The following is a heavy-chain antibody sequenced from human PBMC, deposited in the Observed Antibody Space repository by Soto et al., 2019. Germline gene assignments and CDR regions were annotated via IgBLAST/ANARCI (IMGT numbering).Heavy chain of an antibody. J-gene: IGHJ6*02. CDR3: ERVSEAAGMGGSYYDSGMDV. V-gene: IGHV4-39*01. Sequence: SETLSLTCTVSGGSISSSSYYWGWIRQPPGKGLEWIGSIYYSGSTYYNPSLKSRVTISVDTSKNQFSLKLSSVTAADTDVYYCERVSEAAGMGGSYYDSGMDVWGHGTTVT. CDR1: GGSISSSSYY. D-gene: IGHD6-13*01. CDR2: IYYSGST.